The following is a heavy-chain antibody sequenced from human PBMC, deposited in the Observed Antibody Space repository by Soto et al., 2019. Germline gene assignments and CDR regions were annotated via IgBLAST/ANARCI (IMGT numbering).Heavy chain of an antibody. J-gene: IGHJ4*02. CDR2: ISYDGSNK. V-gene: IGHV3-30-3*01. CDR3: ARDSAARGFDY. CDR1: GFTFSSYA. Sequence: QVQLVESGGGVVQPGRSLRLSCAASGFTFSSYAMHWVRQAPGKGLEWVAVISYDGSNKYYADSVKGRFTISRDNSKNTLYLQMNSLRAEDTAVYYCARDSAARGFDYWGQGTLVTVSS.